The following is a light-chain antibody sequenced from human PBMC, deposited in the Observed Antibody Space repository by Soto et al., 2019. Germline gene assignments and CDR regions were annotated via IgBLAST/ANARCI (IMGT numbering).Light chain of an antibody. CDR1: QSLSHRNGKTY. V-gene: IGKV2-28*01. J-gene: IGKJ2*01. CDR3: MQALQSPRT. CDR2: LGS. Sequence: EIDMTQSPLSLPVTPGEPASISCRSSQSLSHRNGKTYLDWYLQKPGQSPHLLIYLGSNRASGVPDRFTGSGSGTDFTLNISRVEAEDFGVYYCMQALQSPRTFGQGTKLEIK.